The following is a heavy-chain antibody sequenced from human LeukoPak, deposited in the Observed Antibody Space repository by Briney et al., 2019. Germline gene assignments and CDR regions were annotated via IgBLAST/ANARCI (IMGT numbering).Heavy chain of an antibody. CDR3: ARSMVVRVYNWFDP. CDR1: GFTFSSYG. D-gene: IGHD3-10*01. Sequence: QAGGSLRLSCAASGFTFSSYGMHWVRQAPGKGLEWVAVIWYDGSNKYYADSVKGRFTISRDNSKNTLYLQMNSLRAEDTAVYYCARSMVVRVYNWFDPWGQGTLVTVSS. V-gene: IGHV3-33*01. J-gene: IGHJ5*02. CDR2: IWYDGSNK.